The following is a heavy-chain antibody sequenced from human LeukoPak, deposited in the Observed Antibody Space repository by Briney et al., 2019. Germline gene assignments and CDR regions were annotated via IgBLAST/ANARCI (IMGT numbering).Heavy chain of an antibody. CDR3: AREGSTSGYDSEGYAFDI. D-gene: IGHD5-12*01. CDR2: ITPIFGTA. CDR1: GGTFSSYD. Sequence: SVKVSCKASGGTFSSYDISWVRQAPGQGLEWMGGITPIFGTANYAQKFQGRVTITAVEYMSTAYMELSSLRSEDTAVYYCAREGSTSGYDSEGYAFDIWGQGTMVTVSS. J-gene: IGHJ3*02. V-gene: IGHV1-69*01.